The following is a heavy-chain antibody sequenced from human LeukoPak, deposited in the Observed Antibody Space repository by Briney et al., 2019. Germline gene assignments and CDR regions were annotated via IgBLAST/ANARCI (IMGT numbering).Heavy chain of an antibody. CDR1: GFTFSSYG. Sequence: GGSLRLSCAASGFTFSSYGMHWVRQAPGKGLEWVAVISYDGSNKYYADSVKGRFTISRDNSKNTLYLQMNSLRAGDTAVYYCATIQYWKFDYWGQGTLVTVSS. J-gene: IGHJ4*02. CDR2: ISYDGSNK. D-gene: IGHD1-1*01. V-gene: IGHV3-30*03. CDR3: ATIQYWKFDY.